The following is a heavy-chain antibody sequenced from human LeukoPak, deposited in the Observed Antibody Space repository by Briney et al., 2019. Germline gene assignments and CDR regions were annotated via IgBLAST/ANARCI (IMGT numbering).Heavy chain of an antibody. J-gene: IGHJ4*02. V-gene: IGHV3-23*01. D-gene: IGHD6-19*01. CDR3: AKDRVAVADTCYFDY. CDR2: ISGNAGST. CDR1: GFTFSTFP. Sequence: GGSLRLSCAASGFTFSTFPMSWVRQAPGKGLEWVSGISGNAGSTYYADSVKGRFTISRDNSKNTVSLQMNSLRAEDTAIYYCAKDRVAVADTCYFDYWGQGTLVTVSS.